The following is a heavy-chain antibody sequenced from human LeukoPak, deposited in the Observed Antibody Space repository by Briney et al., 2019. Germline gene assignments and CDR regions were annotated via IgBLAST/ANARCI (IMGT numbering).Heavy chain of an antibody. CDR1: GFTFSSYS. CDR2: ISSSSSYI. J-gene: IGHJ4*02. V-gene: IGHV3-21*01. Sequence: GGSLRLSCAASGFTFSSYSMNWVRQAPGKGLEWVSSISSSSSYIYYADSVKGRFTISRDNAKNSLYLQMNSLRAEDTAVYYCARDQYDFWSGYSPIDYWGQGTLVTVSS. D-gene: IGHD3-3*01. CDR3: ARDQYDFWSGYSPIDY.